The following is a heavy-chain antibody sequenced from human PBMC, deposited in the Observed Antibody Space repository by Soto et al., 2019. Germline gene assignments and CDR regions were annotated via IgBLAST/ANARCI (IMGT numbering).Heavy chain of an antibody. V-gene: IGHV4-59*01. D-gene: IGHD6-25*01. CDR3: ARYSYSSGWTDFDY. J-gene: IGHJ4*02. CDR1: CGSIISYY. Sequence: PSETLSLTCTFSCGSIISYYWSWIRQPPGKGLEWIGYIYYSGSTNYNPSPKSRVTISVDTSKNQFSLKLSSVTAADTAVYYCARYSYSSGWTDFDYWGQGTLVTVSS. CDR2: IYYSGST.